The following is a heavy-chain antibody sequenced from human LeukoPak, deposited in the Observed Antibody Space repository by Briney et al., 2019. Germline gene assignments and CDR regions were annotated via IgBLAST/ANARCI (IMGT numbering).Heavy chain of an antibody. CDR3: ATGNYDILSGYDAAVAL. D-gene: IGHD3-9*01. CDR2: INPNSGDT. V-gene: IGHV1-2*02. Sequence: ASVKVSCKASGYTFTGYYMPWVRQAPGQGLEWMGWINPNSGDTNSAQKFQGRVTMTRDTSISTAYMELSRLRSDDTAVYYCATGNYDILSGYDAAVALWRQGTMVTVSS. CDR1: GYTFTGYY. J-gene: IGHJ3*01.